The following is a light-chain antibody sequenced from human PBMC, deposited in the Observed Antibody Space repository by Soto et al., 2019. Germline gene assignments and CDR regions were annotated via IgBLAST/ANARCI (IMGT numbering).Light chain of an antibody. Sequence: QSALTQPASVSGSPGQSITISCTGTSSDVGAYNYVSWYQQHQGKAPKLMIYDVNIRPSGVSNRFSGSKSGNTASLTISGLQAEDEADYYCTSWTTSTTMKFGGGTKLSVL. CDR2: DVN. CDR3: TSWTTSTTMK. CDR1: SSDVGAYNY. J-gene: IGLJ2*01. V-gene: IGLV2-14*01.